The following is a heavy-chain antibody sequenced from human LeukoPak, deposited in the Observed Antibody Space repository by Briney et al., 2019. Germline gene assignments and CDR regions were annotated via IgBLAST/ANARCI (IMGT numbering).Heavy chain of an antibody. J-gene: IGHJ4*02. CDR1: GYSFTSYW. CDR3: ARPPSITGTTWEDY. Sequence: GESLNISCKGSGYSFTSYWIGWVRQMPGKGLEWMGVIYPGDSDARYSPSFQGQVTISADKSITTAYLQWTSLKVSDTAMYYCARPPSITGTTWEDYWGQGTLVTVSS. D-gene: IGHD1-20*01. V-gene: IGHV5-51*01. CDR2: IYPGDSDA.